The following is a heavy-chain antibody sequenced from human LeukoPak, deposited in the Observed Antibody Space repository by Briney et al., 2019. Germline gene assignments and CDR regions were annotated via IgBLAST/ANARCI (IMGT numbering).Heavy chain of an antibody. CDR2: MYFSGST. V-gene: IGHV4-59*01. J-gene: IGHJ3*02. D-gene: IGHD4-17*01. CDR3: ARDLQYGDYALDAFDI. CDR1: GGSISNYY. Sequence: PSETLSLTCTVSGGSISNYYWSWIRQPPGKGLEWIGYMYFSGSTSSNPSLKSRVTISGDASKNQFSLKLTSVTAADTAVYYCARDLQYGDYALDAFDIWGQGTMVTVSS.